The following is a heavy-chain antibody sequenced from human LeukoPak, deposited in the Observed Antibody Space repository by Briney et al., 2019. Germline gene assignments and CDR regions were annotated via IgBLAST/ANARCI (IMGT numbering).Heavy chain of an antibody. V-gene: IGHV3-21*01. CDR2: ISSSRSYI. J-gene: IGHJ3*02. CDR3: AREYSSSFGAFDI. Sequence: GGSLRLSCAASGFTFRSYSMNWVRQAAGKGGEGVSSISSSRSYIYYADGVKGRFTISRDNAKNSLYLQMNSLRAEDTAVYYCAREYSSSFGAFDIWGQGTMVTVSS. CDR1: GFTFRSYS. D-gene: IGHD6-13*01.